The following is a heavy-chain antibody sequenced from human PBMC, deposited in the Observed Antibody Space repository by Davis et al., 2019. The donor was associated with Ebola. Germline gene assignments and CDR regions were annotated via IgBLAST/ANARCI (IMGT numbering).Heavy chain of an antibody. CDR2: INPNSGVA. Sequence: AASVTVSCKASGYSFTDYYMHWVRQAPGQGLEWMGRINPNSGVANYAQKFQGRVTMTRDTSSSTAHMELRSLRSDDTAVYYCARDRCSSCYAGAMDVWGKGTTVTVSS. CDR1: GYSFTDYY. CDR3: ARDRCSSCYAGAMDV. D-gene: IGHD2-2*01. J-gene: IGHJ6*04. V-gene: IGHV1-2*06.